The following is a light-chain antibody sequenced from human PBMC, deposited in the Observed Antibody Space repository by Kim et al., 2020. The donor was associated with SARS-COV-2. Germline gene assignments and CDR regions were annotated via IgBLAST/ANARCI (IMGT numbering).Light chain of an antibody. CDR2: GKN. J-gene: IGLJ3*02. V-gene: IGLV3-19*01. CDR3: NSRDSSGNHWV. Sequence: ALGQTVRIKCQGDSLRTYYASWYQQKPGQAPVLVIYGKNNRPSGIPDRFSGSNSGNTASLTITGAQAEDEADYYCNSRDSSGNHWVFGGGTKVTVL. CDR1: SLRTYY.